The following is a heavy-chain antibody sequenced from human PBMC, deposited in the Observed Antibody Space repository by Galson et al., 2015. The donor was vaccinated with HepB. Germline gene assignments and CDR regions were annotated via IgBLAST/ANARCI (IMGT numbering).Heavy chain of an antibody. D-gene: IGHD2-2*01. Sequence: SLRLSCAASGFTFSSYGMHWVRQAPGKGLEWVAVIWYDGNNKYYTDSAKGRFTISRDNSKNTLYLQLNSLRPEDTAVYYCARGRYCIGASCYWIDALDIWGQGTMVTVSS. J-gene: IGHJ3*02. V-gene: IGHV3-33*01. CDR2: IWYDGNNK. CDR1: GFTFSSYG. CDR3: ARGRYCIGASCYWIDALDI.